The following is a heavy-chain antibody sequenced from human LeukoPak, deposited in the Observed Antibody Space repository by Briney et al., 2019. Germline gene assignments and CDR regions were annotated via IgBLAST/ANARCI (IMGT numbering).Heavy chain of an antibody. CDR2: ISYDGSNK. V-gene: IGHV3-30*18. CDR1: GSTFNNYG. J-gene: IGHJ4*02. Sequence: PGGSLRLSCAASGSTFNNYGMHWVRQAPGKGLEWVAVISYDGSNKDYADSVKGRFTISRDNSKNTLYLQMSSLRAEDTAVYYCAKDREVVTRGGYFDYWGQGTLVTVSS. D-gene: IGHD4-23*01. CDR3: AKDREVVTRGGYFDY.